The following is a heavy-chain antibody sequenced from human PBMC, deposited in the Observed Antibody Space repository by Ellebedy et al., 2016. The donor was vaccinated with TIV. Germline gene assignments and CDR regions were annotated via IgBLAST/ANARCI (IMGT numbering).Heavy chain of an antibody. V-gene: IGHV1-69*06. CDR2: IIPIFGTA. CDR1: GGTFSSYA. J-gene: IGHJ6*02. CDR3: ARDFPRYDILTGLSPRYGMDV. Sequence: SVKVSCXASGGTFSSYAISWVRQAPGQGLEWMGGIIPIFGTANYAQKFQGRVTITADKSTSTAYMELSSLRSEDTAVYYCARDFPRYDILTGLSPRYGMDVWGQGTTVTVSS. D-gene: IGHD3-9*01.